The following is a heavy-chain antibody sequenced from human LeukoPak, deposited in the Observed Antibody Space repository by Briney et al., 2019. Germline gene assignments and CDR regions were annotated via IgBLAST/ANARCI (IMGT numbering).Heavy chain of an antibody. V-gene: IGHV3-23*01. J-gene: IGHJ4*02. D-gene: IGHD6-13*01. CDR1: GFTFSSYA. CDR2: ISGSGGRT. CDR3: AKDRNLIAAADFDY. Sequence: PTGGSLRLSCAASGFTFSSYAMSWVRQAPGKGLEWVTDISGSGGRTYYADSVKGRFTISRDNSKNTLYLQMNSLRAEDTAVYYCAKDRNLIAAADFDYWGQGTLVTVSS.